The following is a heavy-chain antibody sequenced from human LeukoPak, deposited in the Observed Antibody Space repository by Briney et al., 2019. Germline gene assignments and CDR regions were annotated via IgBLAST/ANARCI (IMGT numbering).Heavy chain of an antibody. CDR2: ITGSGDRT. CDR3: ARDFAEARDGYNLIDY. V-gene: IGHV3-23*01. Sequence: PGGSLRLSCAASGFSISTHAMSWVRQAPGKGLEWVSGITGSGDRTYYADSVKGRLTISRDNSKNTLYLQMNSLRAEDTAVYYCARDFAEARDGYNLIDYWGQGTLVTVSS. CDR1: GFSISTHA. D-gene: IGHD5-24*01. J-gene: IGHJ4*02.